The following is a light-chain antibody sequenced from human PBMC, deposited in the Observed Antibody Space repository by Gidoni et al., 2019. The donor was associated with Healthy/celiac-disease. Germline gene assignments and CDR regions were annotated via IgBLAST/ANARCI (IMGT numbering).Light chain of an antibody. Sequence: IQVTHSTSSLSASVGDTVTITCRASQRISSYLAWFQQTPGKAHKSLIYAASSLQSEVPSKFSGSGSGTDFTLSISSLQPEDFGTYYCQQYNTYPYTFGQGTKLEIK. CDR1: QRISSY. CDR3: QQYNTYPYT. V-gene: IGKV1-16*02. CDR2: AAS. J-gene: IGKJ2*01.